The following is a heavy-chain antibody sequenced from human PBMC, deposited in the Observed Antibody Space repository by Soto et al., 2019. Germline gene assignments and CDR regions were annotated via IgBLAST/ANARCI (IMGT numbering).Heavy chain of an antibody. V-gene: IGHV3-23*01. CDR1: GFTFSSYA. CDR2: ISGSGGST. J-gene: IGHJ3*02. D-gene: IGHD3-3*01. CDR3: AKPSWSGYYPKDAFDI. Sequence: GGSLRLSCAASGFTFSSYAMSWVRQAPGKGLEWVSAISGSGGSTYYADSVKGRFTISRDNSKNTLYLQMNSLRAEDTAVYYCAKPSWSGYYPKDAFDIWGQGTMVTV.